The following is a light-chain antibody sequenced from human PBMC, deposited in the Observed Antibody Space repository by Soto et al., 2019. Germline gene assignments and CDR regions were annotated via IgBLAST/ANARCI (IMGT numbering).Light chain of an antibody. CDR1: SSDVGGYDL. J-gene: IGLJ3*02. CDR3: SSYPGRSNERV. V-gene: IGLV2-8*01. Sequence: QSALTQPPSASGSPGQSVTISCTGTSSDVGGYDLVSWYQQHPGNAPKIMIYEVNRRPSGVPVRFSGSKSGNTASLTVSGLQDGDVVDYNYSSYPGRSNERVFRAGTQ. CDR2: EVN.